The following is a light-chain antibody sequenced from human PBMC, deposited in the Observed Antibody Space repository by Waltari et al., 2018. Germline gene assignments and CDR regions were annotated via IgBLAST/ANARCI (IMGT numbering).Light chain of an antibody. Sequence: EIVMTQYPATQSVSPGDRATLSCRASQSVSPHLAWYQQKPGQAPRLLIYDASTRATGVPARFSGSWSGTEFTLTISSMESEDFAVYYCHQYENWPPWTFGQGTKVEIK. J-gene: IGKJ1*01. CDR1: QSVSPH. CDR2: DAS. CDR3: HQYENWPPWT. V-gene: IGKV3-15*01.